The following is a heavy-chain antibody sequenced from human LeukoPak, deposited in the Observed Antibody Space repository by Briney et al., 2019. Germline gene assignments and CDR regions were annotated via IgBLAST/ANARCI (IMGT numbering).Heavy chain of an antibody. J-gene: IGHJ5*02. D-gene: IGHD6-13*01. CDR2: ISYDGSNK. CDR3: ASSDAGYSSSWATYNWFDP. Sequence: PWGSLRLSCAASGFTFSSYAMHWVRQAPGKGLEWAAVISYDGSNKYYADSVKGRFTISRDNSKNTLYLQMNSLRAEDTAVYYCASSDAGYSSSWATYNWFDPWGQGNLVTVSS. V-gene: IGHV3-30*04. CDR1: GFTFSSYA.